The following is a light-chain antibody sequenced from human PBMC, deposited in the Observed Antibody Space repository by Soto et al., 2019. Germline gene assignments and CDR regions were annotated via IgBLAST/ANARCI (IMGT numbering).Light chain of an antibody. V-gene: IGLV4-69*01. J-gene: IGLJ2*01. CDR3: QTWGTGIPHVV. Sequence: QPVLTQSPSASASLGASVKLTCTLSSGHSSYAIAWHQQQPEKGPRYLMKLNSDGSHSKGDGIPDRFSGSSSGAERYLTISSLQSEDEADYYCQTWGTGIPHVVFAGGTKVTVL. CDR1: SGHSSYA. CDR2: LNSDGSH.